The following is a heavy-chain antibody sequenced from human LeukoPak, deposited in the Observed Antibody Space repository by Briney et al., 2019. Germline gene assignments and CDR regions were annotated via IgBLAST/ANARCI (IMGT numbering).Heavy chain of an antibody. D-gene: IGHD2-8*01. CDR3: AREMYPGAFDI. CDR1: GGSFSGYY. Sequence: PSETLSLTCAVYGGSFSGYYWSWIRQPLGKGLEWIGEINHSGCTNYNPSLKSRVTISVDTSKNQFSLKLSSVTAADTAVYYCAREMYPGAFDIWGQGTMVTVSS. CDR2: INHSGCT. J-gene: IGHJ3*02. V-gene: IGHV4-34*01.